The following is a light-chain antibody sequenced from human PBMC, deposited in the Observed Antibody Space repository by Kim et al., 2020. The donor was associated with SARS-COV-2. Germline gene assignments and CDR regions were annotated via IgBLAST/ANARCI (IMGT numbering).Light chain of an antibody. Sequence: LGQTVRITCQGNSLRSYYSSWYQQKPGQAPVLVIYGKNNRPSGIPDRFSGSSSGNTASLTITGAQAEDEADYYCNSRDSSGNHLRVFGTGTKVTVL. CDR3: NSRDSSGNHLRV. V-gene: IGLV3-19*01. CDR1: SLRSYY. CDR2: GKN. J-gene: IGLJ1*01.